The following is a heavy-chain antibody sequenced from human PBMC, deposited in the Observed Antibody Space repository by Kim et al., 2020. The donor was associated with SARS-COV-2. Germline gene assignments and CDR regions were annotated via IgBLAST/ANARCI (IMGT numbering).Heavy chain of an antibody. D-gene: IGHD1-26*01. V-gene: IGHV1-69*04. CDR3: ARDLRIGGSYYSDY. Sequence: AQECQGRVTITADKSPHTAYMELSSLRSEDTAVYYCARDLRIGGSYYSDYWGQGTLVTVSS. J-gene: IGHJ4*02.